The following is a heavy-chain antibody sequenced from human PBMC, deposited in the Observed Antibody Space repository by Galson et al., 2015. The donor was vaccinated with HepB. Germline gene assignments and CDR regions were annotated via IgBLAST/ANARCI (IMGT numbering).Heavy chain of an antibody. CDR3: ARDRRGYSYVDV. CDR2: VYDSDT. J-gene: IGHJ6*04. V-gene: IGHV4-59*01. Sequence: SETLSLTCTVSGGSISTYYWSWIRQPPGKGLEWIGCVYDSDTNYNPSLKSRVTISVDTSKKQFSLKLSSVTAADTAVYYCARDRRGYSYVDVWGKGTTVTVSS. CDR1: GGSISTYY. D-gene: IGHD5-18*01.